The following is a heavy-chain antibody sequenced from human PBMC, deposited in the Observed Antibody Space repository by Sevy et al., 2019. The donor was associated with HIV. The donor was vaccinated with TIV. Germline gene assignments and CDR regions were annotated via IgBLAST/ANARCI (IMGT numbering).Heavy chain of an antibody. CDR1: GGSIGSNSFY. D-gene: IGHD3-22*01. CDR2: VSYGGST. J-gene: IGHJ4*02. CDR3: ARQKVRAAYYYDTSGRQGKADFDS. Sequence: SETLSLTCTVSGGSIGSNSFYWGWIRQPPGQELEWIGTVSYGGSTDYNPSLRRRVTISVDASKKQFSLKLCSVTAADTAVYYCARQKVRAAYYYDTSGRQGKADFDSWGQGTLVTVSS. V-gene: IGHV4-39*01.